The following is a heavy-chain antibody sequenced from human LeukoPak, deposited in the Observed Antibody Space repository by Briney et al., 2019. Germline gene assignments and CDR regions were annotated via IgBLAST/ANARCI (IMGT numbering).Heavy chain of an antibody. CDR3: ARDCSGGSCFDY. CDR1: GYTFTSLG. J-gene: IGHJ4*02. D-gene: IGHD2-15*01. V-gene: IGHV1-18*01. CDR2: INPYNGNT. Sequence: ASVKVSCKASGYTFTSLGITWVRQAPGQGLEWMGWINPYNGNTNYAQNLQGRVTMTTDTSTSTAFMELRSLRSDDTAVYYCARDCSGGSCFDYWGQGTLVTVSS.